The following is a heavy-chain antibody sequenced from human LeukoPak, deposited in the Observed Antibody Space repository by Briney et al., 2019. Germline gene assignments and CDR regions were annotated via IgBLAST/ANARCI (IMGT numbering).Heavy chain of an antibody. D-gene: IGHD3-10*02. CDR2: IIPIFGIA. CDR1: GGIFSSYA. CDR3: ARALVRGVMFYYYYGMDV. Sequence: SVKVSCKASGGIFSSYAISWVRQAPGQGLEWMGRIIPIFGIANYAQKFQGRVTITADKSTSTAYMELSSLRSEDTAVYYCARALVRGVMFYYYYGMDVWGQGTTVTVSS. V-gene: IGHV1-69*04. J-gene: IGHJ6*02.